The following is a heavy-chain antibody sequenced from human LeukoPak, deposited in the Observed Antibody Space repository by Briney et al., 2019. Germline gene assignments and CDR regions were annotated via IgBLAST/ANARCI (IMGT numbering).Heavy chain of an antibody. CDR2: ISAYNGNT. J-gene: IGHJ6*02. Sequence: ASVKVSCKASGYTFTSYGISWVRQAPGQGLEWMGWISAYNGNTNYAQKLQGRVTMTTDTYTSTAYMELRSLRSDDTAVYYCARDSSSWYRSYYYGMDVWGQGTTVTVSS. CDR3: ARDSSSWYRSYYYGMDV. CDR1: GYTFTSYG. D-gene: IGHD6-13*01. V-gene: IGHV1-18*01.